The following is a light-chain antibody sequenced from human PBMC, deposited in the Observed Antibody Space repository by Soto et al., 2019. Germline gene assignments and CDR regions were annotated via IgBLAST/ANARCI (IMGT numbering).Light chain of an antibody. J-gene: IGKJ4*01. CDR3: QQYNNWPLT. CDR1: QSVSSN. Sequence: EIVMTQSPATLSLARGDRATLSCRASQSVSSNLAWYQQRPGQAPRLLIYGASTRATGIPARFSGSGSGTEFTLTISSLQSEDFAVYYCQQYNNWPLTFGGGTKVEIK. CDR2: GAS. V-gene: IGKV3-15*01.